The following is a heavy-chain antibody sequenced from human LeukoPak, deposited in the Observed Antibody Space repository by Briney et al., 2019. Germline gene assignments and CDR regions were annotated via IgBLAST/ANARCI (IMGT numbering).Heavy chain of an antibody. V-gene: IGHV3-21*01. CDR3: ARGVHKSIPEGY. CDR2: ISSSSSYI. D-gene: IGHD3-10*01. CDR1: GFTFSSYS. J-gene: IGHJ4*02. Sequence: KPGGSLRLSCAASGFTFSSYSMNWVRQAPGKGLEWVSSISSSSSYIYYADSVKGRFTISRDNAKNSLYLQMNSLRAEDTAVYYCARGVHKSIPEGYWGQGTLVTVSS.